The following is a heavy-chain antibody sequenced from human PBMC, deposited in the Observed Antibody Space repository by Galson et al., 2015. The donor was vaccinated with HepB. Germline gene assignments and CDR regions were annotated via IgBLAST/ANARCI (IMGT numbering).Heavy chain of an antibody. CDR3: ARGRVKWGNTVTTGPYYFDY. V-gene: IGHV1-46*03. CDR2: INPSGGST. J-gene: IGHJ4*02. D-gene: IGHD4-17*01. Sequence: SVKVSCKASGYTFTSYYMHWVRQAPGQGLEWMGIINPSGGSTSYAQKFQGRVTMTRDTSTSTVYMELSSLRSEDTAVYYCARGRVKWGNTVTTGPYYFDYWGQGTLVTVSS. CDR1: GYTFTSYY.